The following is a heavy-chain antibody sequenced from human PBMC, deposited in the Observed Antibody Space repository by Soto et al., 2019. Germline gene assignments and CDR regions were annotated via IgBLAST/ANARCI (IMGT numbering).Heavy chain of an antibody. CDR3: ARDPLGYCSGGSCGWFDP. CDR2: IYYSGST. CDR1: GGSISSGGYY. V-gene: IGHV4-31*03. D-gene: IGHD2-15*01. J-gene: IGHJ5*02. Sequence: SETLSLTCTASGGSISSGGYYWSWIRQHPGKGLEWIGYIYYSGSTYYNPSLKSRVTISVDTSKNQFSLKLSSVTAADTAVYYCARDPLGYCSGGSCGWFDPWGQGTLVTVSS.